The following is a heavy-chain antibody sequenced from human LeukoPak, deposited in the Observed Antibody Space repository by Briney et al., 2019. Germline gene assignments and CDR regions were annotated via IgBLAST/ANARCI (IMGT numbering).Heavy chain of an antibody. CDR3: ARTHGDYVPNWFDP. CDR1: GYTFTSYY. D-gene: IGHD4-17*01. V-gene: IGHV1-69*13. J-gene: IGHJ5*02. Sequence: SVKVSCKASGYTFTSYYMHWVRQAPGQGLEWMGGIIPIFGTANYAQKFQGRVTITADESTSTAYMELSSLRSEDTAVYYCARTHGDYVPNWFDPWGQGTLVTVSS. CDR2: IIPIFGTA.